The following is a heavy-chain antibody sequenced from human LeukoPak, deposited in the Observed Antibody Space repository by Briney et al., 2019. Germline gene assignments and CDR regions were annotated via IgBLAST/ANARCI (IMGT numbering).Heavy chain of an antibody. D-gene: IGHD4-17*01. CDR3: ARALPPTVTTSRLDY. J-gene: IGHJ4*02. CDR1: GYTFTGHY. Sequence: ASVTVSCTASGYTFTGHYMHWVRQAPGQGLEWMGRINPNSGGTSYAQKFQGRVTMTRDTSINTAYMELSGLRSGDTAVYYCARALPPTVTTSRLDYWGQGTLVTVSS. CDR2: INPNSGGT. V-gene: IGHV1-2*06.